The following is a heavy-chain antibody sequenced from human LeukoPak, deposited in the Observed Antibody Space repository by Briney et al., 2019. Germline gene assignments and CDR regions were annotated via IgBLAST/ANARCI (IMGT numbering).Heavy chain of an antibody. CDR3: ARDAYSNYLPFDY. CDR1: GGSISSSSYY. D-gene: IGHD4-11*01. CDR2: IYYSGST. J-gene: IGHJ4*02. V-gene: IGHV4-39*07. Sequence: SETLSLTCTVSGGSISSSSYYWGWIRQPPGKGLEWIGSIYYSGSTYYNPSLKSRVTTSVDTSKNQFSLKLSSVTAADTAVYYCARDAYSNYLPFDYWGQGTLVTVSS.